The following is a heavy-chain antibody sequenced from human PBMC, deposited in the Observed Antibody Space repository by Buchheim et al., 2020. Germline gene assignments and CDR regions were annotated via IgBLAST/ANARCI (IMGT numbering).Heavy chain of an antibody. D-gene: IGHD6-19*01. CDR1: GFTFSSYG. CDR3: AKGSYSSGWYYFDY. CDR2: ISYDGSNK. J-gene: IGHJ4*02. Sequence: QVQLVESGGGVVQPGRSLRLSCAASGFTFSSYGMHWVRQAPGKGLEWVAVISYDGSNKYYADSVKGRFTISRDNSKNTLYLQMNSLRAEDTAVYYCAKGSYSSGWYYFDYWGQGTL. V-gene: IGHV3-30*18.